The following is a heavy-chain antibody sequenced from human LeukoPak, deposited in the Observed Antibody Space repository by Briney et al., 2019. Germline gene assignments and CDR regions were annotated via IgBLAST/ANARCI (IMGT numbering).Heavy chain of an antibody. CDR1: GFTFSSYA. D-gene: IGHD6-19*01. V-gene: IGHV3-30*04. Sequence: PGRSLRLSCAASGFTFSSYAMHWVRQAPGKGLEWVAVISYDGSNKYYADSVKGRFTISRDNSKNTLYLQMNSLRAEDTAVYYCAREILSGWYRNVDYWGQGTLVTGSS. CDR3: AREILSGWYRNVDY. CDR2: ISYDGSNK. J-gene: IGHJ4*02.